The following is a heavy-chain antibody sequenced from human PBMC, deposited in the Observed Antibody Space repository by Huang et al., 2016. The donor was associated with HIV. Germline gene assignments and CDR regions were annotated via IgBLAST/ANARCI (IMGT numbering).Heavy chain of an antibody. V-gene: IGHV3-15*01. Sequence: EVQLVESGGGLVKPGGFLRLSCAASGFTFSNAWMGWVRQASGKGREVVGQMKMKTDDGTTDDPAPVKGIFTISRDDSKDTLYLQINSLKTEDTAVYYCTTGGEDYYDGSGYYRREYYFDFWGQGTLVTVSS. CDR3: TTGGEDYYDGSGYYRREYYFDF. CDR1: GFTFSNAW. CDR2: MKMKTDDGTT. J-gene: IGHJ4*02. D-gene: IGHD3-22*01.